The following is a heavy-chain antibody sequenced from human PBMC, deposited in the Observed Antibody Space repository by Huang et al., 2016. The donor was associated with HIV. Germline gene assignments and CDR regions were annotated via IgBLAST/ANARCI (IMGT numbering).Heavy chain of an antibody. D-gene: IGHD5-18*01. J-gene: IGHJ4*02. Sequence: EVLLVQSGAELKEPGESLKISCKASGYGFSSYWIGWVRQKPGKGLEWMVIIYPRDSETKYSPSSDGQVTSSADKSTRTAYRQWESLKAPDTAIYFCARQVDGFRSHFDFWGQGTLVSVSS. CDR2: IYPRDSET. CDR1: GYGFSSYW. CDR3: ARQVDGFRSHFDF. V-gene: IGHV5-51*01.